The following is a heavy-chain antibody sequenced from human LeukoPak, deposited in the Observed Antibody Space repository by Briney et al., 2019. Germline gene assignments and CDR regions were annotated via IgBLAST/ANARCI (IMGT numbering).Heavy chain of an antibody. CDR3: ARDSGLGTNEYYQY. J-gene: IGHJ1*01. CDR2: INTDVTTT. D-gene: IGHD3-10*01. V-gene: IGHV3-74*01. CDR1: GLTFSRSG. Sequence: GGSLRLSCKASGLTFSRSGMRWVRQAPGQGLVWISSINTDVTTTSYADPVKGRFIISRDNSKNTLYLQMNSLRADDTAVYYCARDSGLGTNEYYQYWGQGTLVTVRS.